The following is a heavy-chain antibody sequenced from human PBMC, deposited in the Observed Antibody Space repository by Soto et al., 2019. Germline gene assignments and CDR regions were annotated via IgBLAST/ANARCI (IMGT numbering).Heavy chain of an antibody. Sequence: GGSLRLSCAASGFTFSSYGMHWVRQAPGKGLEWVAVISYDGSNKYYADSVKGRFTISRDNSKNTLYLQMNSLRAEDTAVYYCAKDLSYSGSSYYYYGMDVWGQGTTVTVSS. J-gene: IGHJ6*02. D-gene: IGHD1-26*01. CDR3: AKDLSYSGSSYYYYGMDV. CDR2: ISYDGSNK. V-gene: IGHV3-30*18. CDR1: GFTFSSYG.